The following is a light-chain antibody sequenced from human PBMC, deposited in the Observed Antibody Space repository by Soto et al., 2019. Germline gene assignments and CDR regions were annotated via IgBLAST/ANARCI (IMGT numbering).Light chain of an antibody. J-gene: IGKJ4*01. CDR3: QQYGRSPLT. V-gene: IGKV3-20*01. CDR1: QYVDYNY. Sequence: EIVLTQSPGTVSLSPGERATLSCRASQYVDYNYLAWYQQKPGQAPRLLTYGVSTRAAGISDRFSGSGSGTDFTLTISRLEPEDFAVYHCQQYGRSPLTFGGGTKVEIK. CDR2: GVS.